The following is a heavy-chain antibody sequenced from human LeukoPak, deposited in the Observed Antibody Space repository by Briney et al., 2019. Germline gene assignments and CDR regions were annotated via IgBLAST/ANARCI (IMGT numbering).Heavy chain of an antibody. CDR3: AKGDQGPVAYYDFWSGYSTGGIDY. CDR2: ISSSGSTI. Sequence: GGSLRLSCAASGFTFSSYEINWVRQAPGKGLEWVSYISSSGSTIYYADSVKGRFTISRDNSKNALYLQMNSLRAEDTAVYYCAKGDQGPVAYYDFWSGYSTGGIDYWGQGTLVTVSS. CDR1: GFTFSSYE. D-gene: IGHD3-3*01. J-gene: IGHJ4*02. V-gene: IGHV3-48*03.